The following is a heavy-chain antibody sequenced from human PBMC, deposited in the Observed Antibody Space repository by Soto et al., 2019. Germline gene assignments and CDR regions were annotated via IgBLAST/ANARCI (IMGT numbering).Heavy chain of an antibody. CDR3: ARDWFSHAFDV. J-gene: IGHJ3*01. V-gene: IGHV1-18*01. CDR2: ITPYNGNT. D-gene: IGHD3-10*01. CDR1: GYIFTNYN. Sequence: QLLQSGAEVKKPGASVKVSCKASGYIFTNYNITWVRQAPGQGLEWMGWITPYNGNTDYAQRLQGRLTMTTDISTRTAYMELRSLRSDDTAVYFCARDWFSHAFDVWAKGQWSPSLQ.